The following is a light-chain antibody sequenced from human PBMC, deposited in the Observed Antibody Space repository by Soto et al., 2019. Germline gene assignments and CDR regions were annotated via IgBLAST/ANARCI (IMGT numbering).Light chain of an antibody. CDR1: SSDIGGYYL. Sequence: QSALTQPASVSGAPGQSITISCTGTSSDIGGYYLVSWYQHHPGKAPELMIYEGSKRPSGVANRFSGSKSGNAASLTIAGLQPEDADDYYWCSYAGSNSFVFGGGTKLTVL. V-gene: IGLV2-23*01. CDR3: CSYAGSNSFV. J-gene: IGLJ3*02. CDR2: EGS.